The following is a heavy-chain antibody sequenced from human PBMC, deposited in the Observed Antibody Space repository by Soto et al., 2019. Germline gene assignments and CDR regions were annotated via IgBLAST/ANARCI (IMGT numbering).Heavy chain of an antibody. Sequence: ASVKVSCKASGYTFTSYDINWVRQATGQGLEWMGWMNPNSGNTGYAQKFQGRVTMTRNTSISTAYMELSSLRSEDTAVYYCARGGNIVVVVAATRLNWFDPWGQGTLVTVS. J-gene: IGHJ5*02. CDR3: ARGGNIVVVVAATRLNWFDP. V-gene: IGHV1-8*01. CDR1: GYTFTSYD. CDR2: MNPNSGNT. D-gene: IGHD2-15*01.